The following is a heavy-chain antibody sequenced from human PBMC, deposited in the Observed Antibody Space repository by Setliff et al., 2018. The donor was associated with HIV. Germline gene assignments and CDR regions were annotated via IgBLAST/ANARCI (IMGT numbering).Heavy chain of an antibody. V-gene: IGHV4-31*03. Sequence: KASETLSLTCTVSGGSISSGGYYWSWIRQHPGKGLEWIGYIYYSGSTYYNPSLKSRVTISVDTSKNQFSLKLSSVTAADTAVYYCARLTRITTAGHWGQGTLVTVSS. CDR3: ARLTRITTAGH. J-gene: IGHJ4*02. D-gene: IGHD6-13*01. CDR2: IYYSGST. CDR1: GGSISSGGYY.